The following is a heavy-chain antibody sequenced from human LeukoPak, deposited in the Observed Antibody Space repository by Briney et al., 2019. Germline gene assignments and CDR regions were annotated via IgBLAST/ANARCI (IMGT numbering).Heavy chain of an antibody. V-gene: IGHV1-69*06. J-gene: IGHJ4*02. CDR2: IVPIFGST. D-gene: IGHD1-26*01. CDR3: AREPGGVRRYFDY. Sequence: SEKVSCKASGGNLGNYAISWVRQAPGQGLEWMGRIVPIFGSTNFAQKFQDRLTIAADKATNTLYLELTNLRSDDAAVYYCAREPGGVRRYFDYWNEGTLVTVYS. CDR1: GGNLGNYA.